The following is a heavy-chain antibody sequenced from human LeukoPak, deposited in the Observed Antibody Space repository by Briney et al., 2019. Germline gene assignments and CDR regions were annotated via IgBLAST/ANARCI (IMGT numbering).Heavy chain of an antibody. CDR2: MNPNSANT. V-gene: IGHV1-8*03. D-gene: IGHD3-3*01. CDR3: ARAVHPPVQGFWSGSFDY. CDR1: GYTFTSYD. Sequence: ASVKVSCKASGYTFTSYDINWVRQATGQGLEWMGWMNPNSANTGYAQNFQGRVTITRNTSISTAYMELNSLRSEDTAVYYCARAVHPPVQGFWSGSFDYWGQGTLVTVSS. J-gene: IGHJ4*02.